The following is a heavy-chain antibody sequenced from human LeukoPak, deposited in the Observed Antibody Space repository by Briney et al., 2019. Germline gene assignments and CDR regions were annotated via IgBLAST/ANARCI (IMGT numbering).Heavy chain of an antibody. D-gene: IGHD1-14*01. CDR3: ARGEEPIYVARYYYGMDV. Sequence: SETLSLTGSVYGGSFSGYYWRWIRQPPGKGLEWIGEINHSGSTNYNPSLKSRVTISVDTSKNQFSLKLSSVTAADTAVYYCARGEEPIYVARYYYGMDVWGQGTTVTVSS. V-gene: IGHV4-34*01. CDR1: GGSFSGYY. CDR2: INHSGST. J-gene: IGHJ6*02.